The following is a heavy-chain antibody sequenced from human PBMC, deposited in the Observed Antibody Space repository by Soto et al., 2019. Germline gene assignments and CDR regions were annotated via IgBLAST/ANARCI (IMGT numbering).Heavy chain of an antibody. J-gene: IGHJ6*02. D-gene: IGHD5-18*01. V-gene: IGHV4-39*01. CDR3: ATDSYGYIYYYYYGMDV. Sequence: SETLSLTCTVSGGSISSSSYYWGWIRQPPGKGLEWIGSIYYSGSTYYNPSLKSRVTISVDTSKNQFSLKLSSVTAADTAVYYCATDSYGYIYYYYYGMDVWGQGTTVTV. CDR1: GGSISSSSYY. CDR2: IYYSGST.